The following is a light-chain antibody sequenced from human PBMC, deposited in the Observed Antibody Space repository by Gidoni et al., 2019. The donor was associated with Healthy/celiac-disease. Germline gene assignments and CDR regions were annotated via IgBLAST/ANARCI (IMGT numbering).Light chain of an antibody. CDR2: GAS. J-gene: IGKJ2*02. V-gene: IGKV3-20*01. Sequence: EIVLTHSPVTLSLSPGERATLSCRASQSVSSSYLAWYQQKPGQAPRLLIYGASSRATGIPDRFSGRGSGTDFTLTISRLEPEDFAVYYCQQYGSSPRTFGQGTKLEIK. CDR3: QQYGSSPRT. CDR1: QSVSSSY.